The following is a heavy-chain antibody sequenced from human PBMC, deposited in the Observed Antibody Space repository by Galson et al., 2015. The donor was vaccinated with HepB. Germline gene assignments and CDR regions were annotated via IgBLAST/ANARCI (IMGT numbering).Heavy chain of an antibody. Sequence: SVKVSCKASGGTFSSYTISWVRQAPGQGLEWMGRIIPILGIANYAQKFQGRVTITADKSTSTAYMELSSLRSEDTAVYYCAITGGRGSGPPQNYGMDVWGQGTTVTVSS. D-gene: IGHD6-19*01. J-gene: IGHJ6*02. V-gene: IGHV1-69*02. CDR3: AITGGRGSGPPQNYGMDV. CDR1: GGTFSSYT. CDR2: IIPILGIA.